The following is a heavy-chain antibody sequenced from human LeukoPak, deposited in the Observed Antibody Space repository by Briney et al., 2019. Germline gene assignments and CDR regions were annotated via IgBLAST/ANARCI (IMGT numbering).Heavy chain of an antibody. CDR3: ATTPTVAYVQFDY. CDR1: GGSISSDY. D-gene: IGHD1-1*01. V-gene: IGHV4-59*01. CDR2: IYYSGST. J-gene: IGHJ4*02. Sequence: SETLSLTCTVSGGSISSDYWSWIRQPPGKGLEWIGYIYYSGSTNYNPSLKSRVTISVDTSKNQFSLKLSSVTAADTAVYYCATTPTVAYVQFDYWGQGTLVTVSS.